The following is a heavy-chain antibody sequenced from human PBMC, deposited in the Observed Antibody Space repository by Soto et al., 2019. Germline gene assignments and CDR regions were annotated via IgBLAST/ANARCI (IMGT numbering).Heavy chain of an antibody. J-gene: IGHJ6*02. V-gene: IGHV3-48*02. CDR1: GFTLRIYS. CDR3: ARGYDLQYGMDV. D-gene: IGHD1-1*01. CDR2: ISGNGNSI. Sequence: EVPLVESGGGLAQRGGSVRLSCAASGFTLRIYSMNWVRPAPRQGLEWVSYISGNGNSIYYADSVHGRFTIARDKAKNSLYLQINSLRDEDTAVYYGARGYDLQYGMDVWGQGTTVTVSS.